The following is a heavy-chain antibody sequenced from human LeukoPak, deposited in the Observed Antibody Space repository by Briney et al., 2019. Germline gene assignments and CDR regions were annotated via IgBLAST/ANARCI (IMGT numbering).Heavy chain of an antibody. CDR3: ARVNDSSGYYDIDY. J-gene: IGHJ4*02. Sequence: SETLSLTCTVWGGSISSYYWRWLREPRGKGVEGGGYIYYSGSKNYNPSLKGRVTISVDTSKNQFSLKLSSVPAADTAVYYCARVNDSSGYYDIDYWGQGTLVTVPS. CDR1: GGSISSYY. D-gene: IGHD3-22*01. V-gene: IGHV4-59*01. CDR2: IYYSGSK.